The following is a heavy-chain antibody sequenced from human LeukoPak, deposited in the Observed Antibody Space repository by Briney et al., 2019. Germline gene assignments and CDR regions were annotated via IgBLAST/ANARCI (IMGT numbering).Heavy chain of an antibody. D-gene: IGHD7-27*01. V-gene: IGHV3-15*01. Sequence: GGSLRLSCAASGFTFSNVWMKWVRQAPGKGLEWVGHIKSKTDGGTTDYAAPVKGIFTISRDDSKNTLYLQMNSLKTEDTAVYYCTTESFRKTGIDYWGQGTQVTVSS. CDR3: TTESFRKTGIDY. CDR2: IKSKTDGGTT. CDR1: GFTFSNVW. J-gene: IGHJ4*02.